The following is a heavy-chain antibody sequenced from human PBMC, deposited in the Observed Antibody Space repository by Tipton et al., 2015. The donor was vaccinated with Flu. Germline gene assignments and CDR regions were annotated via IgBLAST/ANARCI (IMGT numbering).Heavy chain of an antibody. J-gene: IGHJ5*02. CDR1: GFIFSNYW. CDR2: MNPDGTII. V-gene: IGHV3-74*03. Sequence: SLRLSCAASGFIFSNYWMHWVRQLPGEGLEWVSRMNPDGTIITYADSVKGRFTVSRDNAKSMLYLQMNSLRVEDTAMYFCTRNPLTPEGAWGQGTMVTVSS. CDR3: TRNPLTPEGA.